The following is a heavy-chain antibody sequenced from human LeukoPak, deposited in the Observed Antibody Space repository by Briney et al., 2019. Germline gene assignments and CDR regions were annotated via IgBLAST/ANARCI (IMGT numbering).Heavy chain of an antibody. CDR1: GFTFSNYV. CDR3: ATHKPSPAAGTPELGMDV. V-gene: IGHV3-23*01. J-gene: IGHJ6*02. D-gene: IGHD6-13*01. Sequence: GGSLRLSCTGSGFTFSNYVMSWVRQAPGKRLEWVSGISDSGDDTDYADSVKGRFTISRDNSKNTLYLQMNSLRAEDTAVYYCATHKPSPAAGTPELGMDVWGQGTTVTVSS. CDR2: ISDSGDDT.